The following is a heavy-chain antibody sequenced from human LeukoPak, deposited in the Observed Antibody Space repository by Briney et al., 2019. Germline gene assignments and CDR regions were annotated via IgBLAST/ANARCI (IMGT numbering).Heavy chain of an antibody. J-gene: IGHJ4*02. CDR1: GFTFSSYG. V-gene: IGHV3-30*02. CDR3: AKDYYDSSGYYGYYFDY. Sequence: PGGSLRLSCAASGFTFSSYGMHWVRQAPGKGLEWVAFIRYDGSNKYYADSVKGRFTISRDNSKNTLYLQMNGLRAEDTAVYYCAKDYYDSSGYYGYYFDYWGQGTLVTVSS. CDR2: IRYDGSNK. D-gene: IGHD3-22*01.